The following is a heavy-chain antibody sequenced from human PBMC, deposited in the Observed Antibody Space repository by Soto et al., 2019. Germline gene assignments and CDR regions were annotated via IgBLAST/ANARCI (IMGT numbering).Heavy chain of an antibody. CDR3: TRAGGYSGYDYVGYYYYYMDV. J-gene: IGHJ6*03. Sequence: GGSLRLSCTASGFTFGDYAMSWFRQAPGKGLEWVGFIRSKAYGGTTEYAASVKGRFTISRDDSKSIAYLQMNSLKTEDTAVYYCTRAGGYSGYDYVGYYYYYMDVWGKGTTVTVSS. CDR1: GFTFGDYA. V-gene: IGHV3-49*03. D-gene: IGHD5-12*01. CDR2: IRSKAYGGTT.